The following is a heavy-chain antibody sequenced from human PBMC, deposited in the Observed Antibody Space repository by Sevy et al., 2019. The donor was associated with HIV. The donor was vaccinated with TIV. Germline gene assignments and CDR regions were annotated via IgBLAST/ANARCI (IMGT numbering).Heavy chain of an antibody. CDR3: GKCTQWVYDPTNRKCGIDV. Sequence: ASVKVSCKASGYNFINYGISWVRQAPGQGLEWVGGSSPFTGSPNYPQKLQDRVTVNTATARNTAYMELRNLRPHDTAVYYCGKCTQWVYDPTNRKCGIDVWGQGTTVTVSS. J-gene: IGHJ6*02. CDR2: SSPFTGSP. CDR1: GYNFINYG. D-gene: IGHD5-12*01. V-gene: IGHV1-18*01.